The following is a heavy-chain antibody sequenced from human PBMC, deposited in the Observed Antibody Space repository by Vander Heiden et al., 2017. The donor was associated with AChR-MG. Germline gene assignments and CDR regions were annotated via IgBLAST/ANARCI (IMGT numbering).Heavy chain of an antibody. CDR3: AREFGGAYYYGSGGPYYYGMDV. CDR2: IYTSGST. V-gene: IGHV4-4*07. Sequence: QVQLQESGPGLVKPSETLSLTCTVSGGSISSYYWSWIRQPAGKGLAWIGRIYTSGSTNYNPSLKSRVTMSVDTSKNQFSLKLSSVTAADTAVYYCAREFGGAYYYGSGGPYYYGMDVWGQGTTVTVSS. J-gene: IGHJ6*02. CDR1: GGSISSYY. D-gene: IGHD3-10*01.